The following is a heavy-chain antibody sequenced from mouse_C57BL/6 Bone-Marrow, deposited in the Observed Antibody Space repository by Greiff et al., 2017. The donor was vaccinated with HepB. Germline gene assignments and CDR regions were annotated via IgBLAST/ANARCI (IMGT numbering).Heavy chain of an antibody. CDR3: ARGLYGSSYWYFGV. J-gene: IGHJ1*03. D-gene: IGHD1-1*01. CDR2: IYPGGGYT. CDR1: GYTFTNYW. Sequence: QVQLKESGAELVRPGTSVKMSCKASGYTFTNYWIGWAKQRPGHGLEWIGDIYPGGGYTNYNEKFKGKATLTADKSSSTAYMQFSSRTSEDAAIYYCARGLYGSSYWYFGVWGTATTVTVST. V-gene: IGHV1-63*01.